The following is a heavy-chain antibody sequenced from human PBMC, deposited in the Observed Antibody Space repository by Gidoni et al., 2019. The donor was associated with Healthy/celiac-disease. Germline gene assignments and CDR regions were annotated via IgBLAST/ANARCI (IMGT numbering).Heavy chain of an antibody. V-gene: IGHV3-74*01. CDR1: GFTFSSYW. CDR2: INSDGSST. CDR3: ARDLRFPHPTQYCTNGVCSWNYGMDV. D-gene: IGHD2-8*01. Sequence: EVQLVESGGGLVQPGGSLRLSCSASGFTFSSYWMHWLRPAPGKGLVWVSRINSDGSSTSYADSVKGRFTISRDNAKNTLYLQMNSLRAEDTAVYYCARDLRFPHPTQYCTNGVCSWNYGMDVWGQGTTVTVSS. J-gene: IGHJ6*02.